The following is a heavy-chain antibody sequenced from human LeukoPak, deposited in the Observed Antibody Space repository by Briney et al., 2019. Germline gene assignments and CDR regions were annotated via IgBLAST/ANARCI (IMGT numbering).Heavy chain of an antibody. V-gene: IGHV1-8*01. CDR2: MNPSTGRT. J-gene: IGHJ4*02. Sequence: AASVKVSCKASGYTFTSYDINWVRQATGQGLEWMGWMNPSTGRTGSAQRFQGRVTMTINTSTSTAYMELRSLRSEDTAVYYCARPLRGYSPFDSWGQGTLVTVSS. D-gene: IGHD5-18*01. CDR3: ARPLRGYSPFDS. CDR1: GYTFTSYD.